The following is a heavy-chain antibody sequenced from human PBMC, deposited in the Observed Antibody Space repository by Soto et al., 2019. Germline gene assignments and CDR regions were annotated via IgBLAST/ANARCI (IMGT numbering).Heavy chain of an antibody. CDR2: ISSSSSYT. CDR1: GFTFSDYY. Sequence: PGGSLRLSCAASGFTFSDYYMSWIRQAPGKGLEWVSYISSSSSYTNYADSVKGRFTISRDNAKNSLYLQMNSLRAEDTAVYYCARDIVVVPAAITQTDYYYYGMDVWGQGTTVTVSS. D-gene: IGHD2-2*02. CDR3: ARDIVVVPAAITQTDYYYYGMDV. V-gene: IGHV3-11*06. J-gene: IGHJ6*02.